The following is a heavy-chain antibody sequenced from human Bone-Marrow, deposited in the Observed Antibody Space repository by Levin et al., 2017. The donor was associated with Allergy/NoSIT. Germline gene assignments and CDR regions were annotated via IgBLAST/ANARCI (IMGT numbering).Heavy chain of an antibody. V-gene: IGHV3-23*01. CDR3: GKETPDRGWYTIDE. D-gene: IGHD6-19*01. CDR1: GFTFSNYG. CDR2: VGRGGRT. J-gene: IGHJ4*02. Sequence: RSGGSLRLSCAASGFTFSNYGMSWVRHAPGRGLEWVSAVGRGGRTYYADSVRGRFTISRDTFRNTVTLQMSGLRGEDTAMYYCGKETPDRGWYTIDEWGQGTLVTVSS.